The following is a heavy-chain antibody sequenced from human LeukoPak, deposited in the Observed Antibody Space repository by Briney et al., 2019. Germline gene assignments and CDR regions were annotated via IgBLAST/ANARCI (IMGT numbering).Heavy chain of an antibody. Sequence: PSETLSLTCTASGGSISGYYWNWIRKPPGQGLDWIGYTSDSGGHTDYKPSLKSRVAISVDTSKNQFSLKLTSATAADTAVYYCARWHSHGRYFDYWGQGALVPVSS. J-gene: IGHJ4*02. CDR3: ARWHSHGRYFDY. CDR2: TSDSGGHT. V-gene: IGHV4-59*01. CDR1: GGSISGYY. D-gene: IGHD2-21*01.